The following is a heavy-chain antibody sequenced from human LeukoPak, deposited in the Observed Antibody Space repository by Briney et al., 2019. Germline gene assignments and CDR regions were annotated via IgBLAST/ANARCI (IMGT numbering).Heavy chain of an antibody. V-gene: IGHV3-30*04. Sequence: GGSLRLSCVVSGFTFNNYAMHWVRQAPGKGLEWVAFISHDEKNKYYADSMKGRFTISRDNSQNTLSLQMSSLNSEDTAVYYCARDYEYYYDSSAKHYFDYWGQGTLVTVSS. D-gene: IGHD3-22*01. CDR3: ARDYEYYYDSSAKHYFDY. CDR2: ISHDEKNK. CDR1: GFTFNNYA. J-gene: IGHJ4*02.